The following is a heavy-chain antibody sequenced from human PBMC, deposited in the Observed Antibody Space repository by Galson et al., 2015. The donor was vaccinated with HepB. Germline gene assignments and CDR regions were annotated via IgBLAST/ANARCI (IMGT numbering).Heavy chain of an antibody. CDR1: GFTFNNYA. D-gene: IGHD1-26*01. J-gene: IGHJ6*02. CDR2: LSGSGGST. V-gene: IGHV3-23*01. CDR3: TSPMVGITTRDYSYFYGVDV. Sequence: SLRLSCAASGFTFNNYAMSWVRQGPGKGLEWVSALSGSGGSTYYADSLKGRFTISRDNSKNTLYLHMNSLAAEDTAIYYCTSPMVGITTRDYSYFYGVDVWGQGTTVTVSS.